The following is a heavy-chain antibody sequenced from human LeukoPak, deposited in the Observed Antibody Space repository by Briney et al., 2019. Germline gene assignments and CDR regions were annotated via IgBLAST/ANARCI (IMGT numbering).Heavy chain of an antibody. V-gene: IGHV3-7*03. Sequence: PGGSLRLSCAVSGFTFSSYWMNWVRQAPGKGLEWVASIKQDGGEKYYVDSVKDRFTISRVNAKNSLYLQMNSLRAEDTAVYYCAKDPYCSSTSCPTEFDWFDPWGQGTLVTVSS. CDR3: AKDPYCSSTSCPTEFDWFDP. D-gene: IGHD2-2*01. J-gene: IGHJ5*02. CDR1: GFTFSSYW. CDR2: IKQDGGEK.